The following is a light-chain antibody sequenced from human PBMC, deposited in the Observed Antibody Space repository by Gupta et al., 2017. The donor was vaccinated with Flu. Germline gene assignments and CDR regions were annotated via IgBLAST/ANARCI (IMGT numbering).Light chain of an antibody. CDR2: AAS. Sequence: DIQLTQSPSFLSASVGDRVTITCRASQGISSYLAWYQRKPGKAPKLLIYAASTLQSGVPSRFSGSGSGTEFTLTISSLQPEDFATYYCQQVNSYPYTFGQGTKLEIK. J-gene: IGKJ2*01. CDR3: QQVNSYPYT. V-gene: IGKV1-9*01. CDR1: QGISSY.